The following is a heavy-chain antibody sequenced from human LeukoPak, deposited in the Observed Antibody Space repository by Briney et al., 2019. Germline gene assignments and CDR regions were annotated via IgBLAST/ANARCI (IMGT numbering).Heavy chain of an antibody. D-gene: IGHD3-10*01. CDR2: IFYSGTT. V-gene: IGHV4-30-4*01. J-gene: IGHJ4*02. CDR1: GGSIRGDDDY. CDR3: VRSVDRGLVGYYFDS. Sequence: SETLSLTCTVSGGSIRGDDDYWGWIRQPPGKGLEWIGCIFYSGTTYYNPALKSRLSMSVDTSKNQFSLNLTSVTAADTAVYYCVRSVDRGLVGYYFDSWAQGTLVTVSS.